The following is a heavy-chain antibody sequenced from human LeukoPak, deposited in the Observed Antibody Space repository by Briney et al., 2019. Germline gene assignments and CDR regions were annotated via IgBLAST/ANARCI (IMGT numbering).Heavy chain of an antibody. V-gene: IGHV4-38-2*02. CDR2: IYHSGST. Sequence: PSETLSLTCTVSGYSISSGYYWGWIRQPPGKGLEWIGSIYHSGSTYYNPSLKSRVTISVDKSKNQFSLKLNSVTAADTAVYYCARDARDYGDYDWFDPWGQGTLVTVSS. CDR1: GYSISSGYY. CDR3: ARDARDYGDYDWFDP. D-gene: IGHD4-17*01. J-gene: IGHJ5*02.